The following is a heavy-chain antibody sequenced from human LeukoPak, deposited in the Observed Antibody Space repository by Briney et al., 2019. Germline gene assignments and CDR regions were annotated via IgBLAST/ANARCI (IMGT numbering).Heavy chain of an antibody. J-gene: IGHJ4*02. Sequence: GGSLRLSCAASGFTFGSYAMNWVRQAPGKGLEWVSVISSDGSNKFYVDSVKGRFTISRDNPKNTLYLQMNSLRPEDTAVYYCATDSSSRIQLWTPLKYWGQGTLVTVSS. D-gene: IGHD5-18*01. CDR1: GFTFGSYA. CDR2: ISSDGSNK. CDR3: ATDSSSRIQLWTPLKY. V-gene: IGHV3-30*03.